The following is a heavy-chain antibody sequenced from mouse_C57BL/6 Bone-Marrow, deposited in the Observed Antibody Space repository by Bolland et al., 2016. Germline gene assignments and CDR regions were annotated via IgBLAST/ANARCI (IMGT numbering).Heavy chain of an antibody. CDR3: ARSGYYGSSPSWFAY. CDR2: GT. Sequence: GTKYNEKFKSKATLTVDKPSSTAYMQLSSLTSEDSAVYYCARSGYYGSSPSWFAYWGQGTLV. V-gene: IGHV1-72*01. J-gene: IGHJ3*01. D-gene: IGHD1-1*01.